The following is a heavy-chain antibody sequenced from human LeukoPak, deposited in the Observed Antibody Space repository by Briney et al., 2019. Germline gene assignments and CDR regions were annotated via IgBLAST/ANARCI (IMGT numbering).Heavy chain of an antibody. Sequence: GGSLRLSCAASGFTFSSYAMSWVRQAPGKGLEWVSAISGSGGSTYYADSVKGRFTISRDNSKNTLYLQMNSLRVEDTAVYYCAKAGWSGSYYYFDYWGQGTLVIVPS. CDR1: GFTFSSYA. V-gene: IGHV3-23*01. CDR2: ISGSGGST. D-gene: IGHD1-26*01. J-gene: IGHJ4*02. CDR3: AKAGWSGSYYYFDY.